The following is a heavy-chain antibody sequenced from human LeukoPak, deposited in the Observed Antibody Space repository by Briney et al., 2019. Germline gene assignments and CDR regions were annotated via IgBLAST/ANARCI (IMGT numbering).Heavy chain of an antibody. Sequence: SETLSLTCAVYGGSFSGYYWSWIRQPPGKGLEWIGEINHSGCTNYNPSLNTRVTISVDTSKNQFSLKLSSVTAADTAVYYCARGWRGLDYWGQGTLVTVSS. J-gene: IGHJ4*02. CDR3: ARGWRGLDY. D-gene: IGHD3-10*01. V-gene: IGHV4-34*01. CDR1: GGSFSGYY. CDR2: INHSGCT.